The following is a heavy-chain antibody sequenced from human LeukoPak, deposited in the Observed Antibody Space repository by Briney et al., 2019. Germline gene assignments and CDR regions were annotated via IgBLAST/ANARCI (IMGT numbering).Heavy chain of an antibody. CDR1: GFTVSSNS. CDR3: ARERDGYNSDAFDI. Sequence: GGSLRLSCTVSGFTVSSNSMSWVRQAPGKGLEWVSFIYSDNTHYSDSVKGRFTISRDNSKNTLYLQMNSLRAEDTAVYYCARERDGYNSDAFDIWGQGTMVTVSS. J-gene: IGHJ3*02. D-gene: IGHD5-24*01. V-gene: IGHV3-53*01. CDR2: IYSDNT.